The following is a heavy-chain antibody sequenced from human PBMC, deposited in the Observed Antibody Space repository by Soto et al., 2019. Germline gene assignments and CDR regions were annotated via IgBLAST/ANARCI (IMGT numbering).Heavy chain of an antibody. D-gene: IGHD3-22*01. CDR1: GGNFRRYS. V-gene: IGHV1-69*01. Sequence: QVQLPQSGAEVKKPGSSVKVSCRVSGGNFRRYSVSWVRQAPGQGLEWVGGTVPLFGTTNYAQRFQGRVTITADETTGTAYMELTTLTSDDTAVYYCARPDEGGYSSDHHYYYALDLWGQGTAVTVTS. CDR2: TVPLFGTT. J-gene: IGHJ6*02. CDR3: ARPDEGGYSSDHHYYYALDL.